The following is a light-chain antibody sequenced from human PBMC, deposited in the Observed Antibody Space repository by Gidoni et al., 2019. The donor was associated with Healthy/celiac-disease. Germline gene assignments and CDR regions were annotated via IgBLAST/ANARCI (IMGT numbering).Light chain of an antibody. CDR2: EAS. J-gene: IGKJ4*01. CDR1: QSVSSS. V-gene: IGKV3-11*01. CDR3: QQRSNWPPALT. Sequence: EILLTQSPATLSLSPGERATLSCRASQSVSSSLAWYQQKPGQAPRLLIYEASNRATGIPARFSGSGSGTDFTLTISSLEPEDFAVYYCQQRSNWPPALTFGGGTKVEIK.